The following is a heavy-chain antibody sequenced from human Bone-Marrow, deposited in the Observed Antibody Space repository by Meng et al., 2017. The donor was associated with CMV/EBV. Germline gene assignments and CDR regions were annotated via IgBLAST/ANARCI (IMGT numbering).Heavy chain of an antibody. CDR1: GGSISSYY. J-gene: IGHJ3*02. CDR3: AREGLGSSAFDI. D-gene: IGHD3-10*01. V-gene: IGHV4-59*01. CDR2: IYYSGST. Sequence: SETLSLTCTVPGGSISSYYWSWIRQPPGKGLEWIGYIYYSGSTNYNPSLKSRVTISVDTSKNQFSLKLSSVTAADTAVYYCAREGLGSSAFDIWGQGTMVTVSS.